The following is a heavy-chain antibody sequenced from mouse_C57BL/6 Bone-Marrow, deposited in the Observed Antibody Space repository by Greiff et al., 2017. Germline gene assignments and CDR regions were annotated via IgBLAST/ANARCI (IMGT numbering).Heavy chain of an antibody. CDR2: IDPNRGGT. V-gene: IGHV1-72*01. CDR1: GYTFTSSW. CDR3: AHGNNLYWYFAV. D-gene: IGHD2-1*01. J-gene: IGHJ1*03. Sequence: VQLQQPGAELVKPGASVKLSCKASGYTFTSSWMHWVKQRPGRGLEWIGRIDPNRGGTKYNEKFKSKATLTVDKPSSTAYMQLSSLTSEDSAVYYCAHGNNLYWYFAVWGTGTTVTVSS.